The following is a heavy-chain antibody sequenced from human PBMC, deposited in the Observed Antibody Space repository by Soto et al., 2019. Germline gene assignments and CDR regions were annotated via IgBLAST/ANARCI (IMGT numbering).Heavy chain of an antibody. CDR1: GGSISSYY. J-gene: IGHJ6*02. V-gene: IGHV4-59*01. Sequence: QVQLQESGPGLVKPSETLSLTCTVSGGSISSYYWSWIRQPPGKGLEWIGYIYYSGSTNYNPSLKSRVTISVDTSKTQFSLKLSSVTAADTAVYYCARDLPIWGVRGSSYYYGMDVWGQGTTVTVSS. D-gene: IGHD3-10*01. CDR2: IYYSGST. CDR3: ARDLPIWGVRGSSYYYGMDV.